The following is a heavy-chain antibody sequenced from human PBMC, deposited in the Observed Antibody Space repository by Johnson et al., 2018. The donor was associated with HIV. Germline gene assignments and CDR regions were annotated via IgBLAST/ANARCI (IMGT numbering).Heavy chain of an antibody. D-gene: IGHD3-22*01. CDR1: GFTFDDSG. CDR3: ATHYYDSINAFDI. V-gene: IGHV3-20*04. CDR2: INWNGGST. J-gene: IGHJ3*02. Sequence: VQLVESGGGVVRPGGSLRLSCAASGFTFDDSGMSWVRQAPGKGLEWVSGINWNGGSTGSADSVKGRFTISRDNAKKSLYLQMNSLRAEDTALYYCATHYYDSINAFDIWGQGTMVTVSS.